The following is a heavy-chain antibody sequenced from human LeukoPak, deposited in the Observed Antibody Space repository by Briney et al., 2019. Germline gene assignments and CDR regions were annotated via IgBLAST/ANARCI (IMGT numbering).Heavy chain of an antibody. CDR1: GYSFTSYW. D-gene: IGHD3-22*01. CDR3: ARGNWAYDSSGYSAFDI. J-gene: IGHJ3*02. V-gene: IGHV5-51*01. CDR2: IYPGDSDT. Sequence: GESLKISCKGSGYSFTSYWIGWVRQMPGKGLEWMGIIYPGDSDTRYSPSFQGQVTISADKSISTAYLQWSSLKASDTAMYYCARGNWAYDSSGYSAFDIWGQGTMVTASS.